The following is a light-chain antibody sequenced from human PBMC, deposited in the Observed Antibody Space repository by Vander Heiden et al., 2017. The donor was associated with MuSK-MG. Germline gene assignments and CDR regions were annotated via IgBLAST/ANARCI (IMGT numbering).Light chain of an antibody. J-gene: IGLJ2*01. Sequence: QSALTQPRSVSGSPGQSVTISCTGTSSDVGLYNYVSWYQQHPDKAPKLIIYGVSQRPSGVPDRFSGSKSGNTASLTISGLQAEDEADYSCCSYAGSYTVLFGGGTKLTVL. V-gene: IGLV2-11*01. CDR1: SSDVGLYNY. CDR3: CSYAGSYTVL. CDR2: GVS.